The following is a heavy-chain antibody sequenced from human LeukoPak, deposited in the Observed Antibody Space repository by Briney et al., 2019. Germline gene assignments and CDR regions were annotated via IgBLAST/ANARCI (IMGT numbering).Heavy chain of an antibody. V-gene: IGHV1-8*01. J-gene: IGHJ4*02. D-gene: IGHD4-17*01. CDR2: MNPNSGNT. Sequence: ASVKVSCKASGYTFTSYDINWVRQATGQGLEWMGWMNPNSGNTGYAQKFQGRVTTTRNTSISTAYMQLSSLRSEDTAVYYCARGGSLRDGDNGIDYWGQGTLVTVSS. CDR1: GYTFTSYD. CDR3: ARGGSLRDGDNGIDY.